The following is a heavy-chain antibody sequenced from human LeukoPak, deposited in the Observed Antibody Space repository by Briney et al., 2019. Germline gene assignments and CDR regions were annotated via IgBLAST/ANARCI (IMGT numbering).Heavy chain of an antibody. J-gene: IGHJ4*02. CDR3: AKPPYGRDVYNYFDY. V-gene: IGHV3-23*01. D-gene: IGHD5-24*01. Sequence: GGSLSLSCARSGFTFRIYAMSWVRHAPGGGREWVSAISGSGGSTYYADSVKGRFTISRDNSKNTLYLQMNSLRVEDTAVYYCAKPPYGRDVYNYFDYWGQGTPVTVSS. CDR1: GFTFRIYA. CDR2: ISGSGGST.